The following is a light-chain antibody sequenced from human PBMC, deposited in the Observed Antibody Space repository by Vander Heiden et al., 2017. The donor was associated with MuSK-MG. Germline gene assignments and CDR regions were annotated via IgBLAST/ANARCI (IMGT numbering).Light chain of an antibody. CDR3: ETWDSNIWVV. CDR2: LEGSGMF. CDR1: SGHSTYI. J-gene: IGLJ3*02. V-gene: IGLV4-60*03. Sequence: QPVLTQSSSASASLGSSVTLTCTLSSGHSTYIIAWHQQQPGKAPRYLMQLEGSGMFKRGSGVPDRFSGSSSGADRYLTISNLQSEDEAEYYCETWDSNIWVVFGGGTKLTVL.